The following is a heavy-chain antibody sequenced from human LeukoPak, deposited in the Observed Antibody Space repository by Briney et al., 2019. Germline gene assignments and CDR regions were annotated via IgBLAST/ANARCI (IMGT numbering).Heavy chain of an antibody. J-gene: IGHJ4*02. CDR3: TRGDTTGYGPDY. Sequence: GGSLRLSCAASGFIFSSYSMNWVRQAPGKGLEWVSYISSSSSSVYYADSVRGRFTISRDNAKNSLYLQMNSLRDEDTAIYYCTRGDTTGYGPDYWGQGTLVTVSS. V-gene: IGHV3-48*02. D-gene: IGHD3-22*01. CDR1: GFIFSSYS. CDR2: ISSSSSSV.